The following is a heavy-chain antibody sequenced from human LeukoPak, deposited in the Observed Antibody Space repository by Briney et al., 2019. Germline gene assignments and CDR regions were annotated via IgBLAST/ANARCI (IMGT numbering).Heavy chain of an antibody. V-gene: IGHV3-23*01. Sequence: GGSLRLSCAASGFTFSSYAMSWVRQAPGKGLEWVSAISGSGGSTYYADSVKGRFIISRDNSKNTLYLQMNSLRAEDTAVYYCAKGARGRDYDFWSGYFVDYWGQGTLVTVSS. CDR1: GFTFSSYA. J-gene: IGHJ4*02. CDR2: ISGSGGST. D-gene: IGHD3-3*01. CDR3: AKGARGRDYDFWSGYFVDY.